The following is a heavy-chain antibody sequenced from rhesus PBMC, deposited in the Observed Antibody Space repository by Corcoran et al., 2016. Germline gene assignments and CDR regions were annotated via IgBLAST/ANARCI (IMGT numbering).Heavy chain of an antibody. Sequence: QVQLQESGPGLVKPSETLSLTCAVSGGSISSGYYYWSCIRQPPGKGLEWIGYITYSGSTSYNPSLKSRVTISRDTSKNQFSLKLSSVTAADTAVYYCSREYPVTTRFEFWGQGALVTVSS. J-gene: IGHJ1*01. D-gene: IGHD4-23*01. V-gene: IGHV4-122*02. CDR2: ITYSGST. CDR1: GGSISSGYYY. CDR3: SREYPVTTRFEF.